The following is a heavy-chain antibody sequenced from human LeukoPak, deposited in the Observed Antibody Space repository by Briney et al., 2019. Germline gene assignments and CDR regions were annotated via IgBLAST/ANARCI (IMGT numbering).Heavy chain of an antibody. Sequence: GGSLRLSRAASGFTVSSNFMSWVRQAPGKGLEWVSVIYSGGTTYYADSVKGRFTMSRDNSKNTLYLQMSSLSAEDTAVYYCARPRRDGSPFDFWGQGTLVTVSS. CDR3: ARPRRDGSPFDF. CDR1: GFTVSSNF. CDR2: IYSGGTT. V-gene: IGHV3-53*01. D-gene: IGHD5-24*01. J-gene: IGHJ4*02.